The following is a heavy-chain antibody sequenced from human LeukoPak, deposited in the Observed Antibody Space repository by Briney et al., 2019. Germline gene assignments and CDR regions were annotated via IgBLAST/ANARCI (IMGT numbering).Heavy chain of an antibody. CDR3: ARTNGPSGSFYFDY. J-gene: IGHJ4*02. Sequence: SETLSLTCTVSGGSISSGGYYWSWIRQPPGKGLEWIGYLSPSESTYYNPSLKSRVTISVDRSKNQFSLNLSSVAAADTAVYYCARTNGPSGSFYFDYWGQGTLVTVSS. V-gene: IGHV4-30-2*01. CDR1: GGSISSGGYY. CDR2: LSPSEST. D-gene: IGHD1-26*01.